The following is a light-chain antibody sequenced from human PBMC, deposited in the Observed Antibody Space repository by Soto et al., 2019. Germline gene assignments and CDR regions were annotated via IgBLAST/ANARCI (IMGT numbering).Light chain of an antibody. CDR3: QQSYSTPPIT. J-gene: IGKJ5*01. Sequence: IQMTQSPSTLSASVGDRVTITCRASQSINRWLAWYQQRPGKAPRFLIYYASTLESGVPSRFSGSESGTDFTLTISSLQPEDFATYYCQQSYSTPPITFGQGTRLEIK. CDR2: YAS. V-gene: IGKV1-5*01. CDR1: QSINRW.